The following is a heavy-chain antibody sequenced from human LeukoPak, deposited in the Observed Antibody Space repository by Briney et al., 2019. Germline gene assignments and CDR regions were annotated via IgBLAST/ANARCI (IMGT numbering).Heavy chain of an antibody. D-gene: IGHD5-18*01. CDR3: ARATRRQLWSFDY. V-gene: IGHV3-33*01. CDR1: GFTFSSYG. CDR2: IWYDGSNK. J-gene: IGHJ4*02. Sequence: GGSLRLSCAASGFTFSSYGMHWVRQAPGKGLEWVAVIWYDGSNKYYADSVKGRFTISRDSSKNTLYLQMNSLRAEDTAVYYCARATRRQLWSFDYWGQGTLVTVSS.